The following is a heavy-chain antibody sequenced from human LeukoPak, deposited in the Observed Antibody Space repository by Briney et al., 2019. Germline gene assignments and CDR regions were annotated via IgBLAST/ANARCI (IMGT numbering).Heavy chain of an antibody. CDR1: GGSFSGYY. CDR2: INHSGST. J-gene: IGHJ5*02. V-gene: IGHV4-34*01. CDR3: ASRNSSSSILIWFDP. Sequence: SETLSLTCAVYGGSFSGYYWSWIRQPPGKGLEWIGEINHSGSTNYNPPLKSRVTISVDTSKNQFSLKLSSVTAADTAVYYCASRNSSSSILIWFDPWGQGTLVTVSS. D-gene: IGHD6-6*01.